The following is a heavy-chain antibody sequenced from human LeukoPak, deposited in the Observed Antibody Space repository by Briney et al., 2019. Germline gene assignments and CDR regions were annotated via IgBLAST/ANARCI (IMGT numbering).Heavy chain of an antibody. V-gene: IGHV3-23*01. J-gene: IGHJ4*02. CDR3: AKRGVVIRVILVGFHKEAYYFDS. CDR2: ISASGGST. CDR1: GFTFSSYA. Sequence: GGSLRLSCAVSGFTFSSYAMRWVRQAPGKGLEWVSVISASGGSTDYADSVKGRFTISRDNPKNTLYLQMNSLRAEDTAVYFCAKRGVVIRVILVGFHKEAYYFDSWGQGALVTVSS. D-gene: IGHD3-22*01.